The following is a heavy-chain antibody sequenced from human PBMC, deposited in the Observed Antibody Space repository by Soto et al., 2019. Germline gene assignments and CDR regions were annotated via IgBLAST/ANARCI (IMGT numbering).Heavy chain of an antibody. Sequence: SETLSLTCPVSGGSISSSSCYWGWISQPPGKGLEWIGSIYYSGSTYYNPSLKSRVTISVDTSKNQFSLKLSSVTAADTAVYYCARQPVTPGTYNWFDPWGQGTLVTVSS. J-gene: IGHJ5*02. CDR2: IYYSGST. V-gene: IGHV4-39*01. CDR3: ARQPVTPGTYNWFDP. CDR1: GGSISSSSCY. D-gene: IGHD4-4*01.